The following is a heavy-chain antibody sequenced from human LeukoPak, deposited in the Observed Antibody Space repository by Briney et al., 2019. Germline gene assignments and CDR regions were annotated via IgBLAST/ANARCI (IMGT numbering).Heavy chain of an antibody. CDR1: GGSFSGYY. V-gene: IGHV4-59*01. Sequence: PSETLSLTCAVYGGSFSGYYWSWIRQPPGKGLEWIGYIYYSGSTNYNPSLKSRVTISVDTSKNQFSLKLSSVTAADTAVYYCARDLKGSTFYYGMDVWGQGTTVTVSS. CDR2: IYYSGST. J-gene: IGHJ6*02. D-gene: IGHD2-2*01. CDR3: ARDLKGSTFYYGMDV.